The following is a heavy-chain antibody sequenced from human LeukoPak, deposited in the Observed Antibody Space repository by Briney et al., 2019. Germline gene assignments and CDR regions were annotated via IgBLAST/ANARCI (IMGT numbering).Heavy chain of an antibody. CDR3: ARVRVNGDNSGSTGY. V-gene: IGHV3-21*01. CDR2: ISSSSSYI. Sequence: PGGSLRLSCAASGFTFSSYSMNWVRQTPGKGLEWVSSISSSSSYIYYADSVKGRFTISRDNAKNSLYLRMNSLRAEDTAVYYCARVRVNGDNSGSTGYWGQGTLVTVSS. J-gene: IGHJ4*02. D-gene: IGHD5-12*01. CDR1: GFTFSSYS.